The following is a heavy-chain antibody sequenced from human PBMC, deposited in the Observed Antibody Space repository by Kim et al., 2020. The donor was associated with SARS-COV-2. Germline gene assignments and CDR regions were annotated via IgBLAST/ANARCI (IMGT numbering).Heavy chain of an antibody. V-gene: IGHV4-34*01. D-gene: IGHD3-10*01. CDR1: GGSFSGYY. J-gene: IGHJ4*02. CDR3: ARVQWFGEVWEDY. Sequence: SETLSLTCAVYGGSFSGYYWSWIRQPPGKGLEWIGEINHSGSTNYNPSLKSRVTISVDTSKNQFSLKLSSVTAADMAVYYCARVQWFGEVWEDYWGQGTL. CDR2: INHSGST.